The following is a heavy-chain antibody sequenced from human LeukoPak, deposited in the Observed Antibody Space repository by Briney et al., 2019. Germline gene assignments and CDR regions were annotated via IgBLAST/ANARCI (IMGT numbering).Heavy chain of an antibody. CDR3: ARGSRITMIGGDAFDI. J-gene: IGHJ3*02. CDR2: IYTSGST. Sequence: TLSLTCTVSGGSISSGSYYWSWIRQPAGKGLEWIGRIYTSGSTNYNPSLKSRVTISVDTSKNQFSLKLSSVTAADTAVYYCARGSRITMIGGDAFDIWGQGTMVTVSS. CDR1: GGSISSGSYY. V-gene: IGHV4-61*02. D-gene: IGHD3-10*02.